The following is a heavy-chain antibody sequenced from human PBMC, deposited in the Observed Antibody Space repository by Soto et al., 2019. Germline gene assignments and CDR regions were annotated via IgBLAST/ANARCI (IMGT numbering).Heavy chain of an antibody. Sequence: QVQLQESGPGLVKPSQTLSLTCTVSGGSISSGGYYWSWIRQHPGKGLEWIGYIYYSESTYYNPTLNCRATISVDTSKNQFPLKLSSLTAADTAVYYCATYGSGIYKPPTFDYWGQGTLVTVSS. J-gene: IGHJ4*02. D-gene: IGHD3-10*01. CDR2: IYYSEST. V-gene: IGHV4-31*03. CDR3: ATYGSGIYKPPTFDY. CDR1: GGSISSGGYY.